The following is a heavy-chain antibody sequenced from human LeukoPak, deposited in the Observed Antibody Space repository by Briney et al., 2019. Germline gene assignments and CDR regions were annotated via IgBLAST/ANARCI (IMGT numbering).Heavy chain of an antibody. CDR2: IYYSGST. D-gene: IGHD5-18*01. CDR3: APQGGYSYGYYYYMDV. V-gene: IGHV4-39*01. J-gene: IGHJ6*03. Sequence: SETLSLTCTVSGGSISSSSYYWAWIRQPPGKGLEWIGTIYYSGSTYYNPSLKSRVTISVDTSKTQFSLKLTSVTAADTAVYYCAPQGGYSYGYYYYMDVWGKGTTVTVSS. CDR1: GGSISSSSYY.